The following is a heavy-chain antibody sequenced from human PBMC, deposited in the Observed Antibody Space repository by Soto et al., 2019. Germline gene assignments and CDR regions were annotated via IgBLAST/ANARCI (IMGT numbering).Heavy chain of an antibody. CDR2: FNPILSFS. CDR3: ARTTVVIPPGGTIWFDP. V-gene: IGHV1-69*02. CDR1: GDTFNFYT. J-gene: IGHJ5*02. D-gene: IGHD4-17*01. Sequence: SVKVSCKASGDTFNFYTINWVRQAPGLGLEWMGRFNPILSFSNSALKFQGRVTLTADKSKNQFSLQLNSVTPEDTAVYYCARTTVVIPPGGTIWFDPWGQGTLVTVSS.